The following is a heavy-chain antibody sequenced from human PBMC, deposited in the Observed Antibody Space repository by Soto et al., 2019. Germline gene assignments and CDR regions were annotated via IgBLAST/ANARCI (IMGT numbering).Heavy chain of an antibody. CDR1: GGSISSYY. V-gene: IGHV4-59*01. J-gene: IGHJ4*02. CDR2: IYYSGST. Sequence: PSETLSLTCTVSGGSISSYYWSWIRQPPGKGLEWIGYIYYSGSTNYNPSLKSRVTISVDTSKNQFSLKLSSVTAADTAVYYCAREGNSAFPGPLGNWGQGTLVTVSS. CDR3: AREGNSAFPGPLGN. D-gene: IGHD2-15*01.